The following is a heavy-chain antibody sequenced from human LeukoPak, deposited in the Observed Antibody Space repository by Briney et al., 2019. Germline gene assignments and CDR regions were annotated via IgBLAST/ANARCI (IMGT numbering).Heavy chain of an antibody. V-gene: IGHV3-7*03. CDR1: GFTFNRFW. J-gene: IGHJ4*02. CDR2: INQDGSEK. D-gene: IGHD4-23*01. CDR3: ARDSAVADY. Sequence: GGSLRLSCAASGFTFNRFWMNWVRQAPGKGLEWVASINQDGSEKYYVDSVKGRFTISRDNAENSLYLQMNSLRAEDTAVYYCARDSAVADYWGQGTLVTVFS.